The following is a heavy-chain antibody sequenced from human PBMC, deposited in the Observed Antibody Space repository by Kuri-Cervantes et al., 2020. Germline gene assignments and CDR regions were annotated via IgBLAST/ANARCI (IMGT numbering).Heavy chain of an antibody. D-gene: IGHD2-2*01. J-gene: IGHJ3*02. V-gene: IGHV4-39*07. Sequence: GSLRLSCTVSGGSIRTTIDYWAWIRQPPGKGLEWIGEIYHSGSTNYNPSLKSRVTISVDKSKNQFSLKLSSVTAADTAVYYCARDSNIVVVPAAIGPGAFDIWGQGTMVTVSS. CDR1: GGSIRTTIDY. CDR3: ARDSNIVVVPAAIGPGAFDI. CDR2: IYHSGST.